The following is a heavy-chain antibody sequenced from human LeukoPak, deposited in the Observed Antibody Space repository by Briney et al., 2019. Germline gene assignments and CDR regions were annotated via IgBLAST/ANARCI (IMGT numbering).Heavy chain of an antibody. Sequence: SETLSLTCIVSGVSISSTTYYWGWIRQPPGKGLEWIGSIYYSGSTWYNPSLKSRLTVSADTSKNQFSLKLTSVTAADTAVYYCARDRACSNGVCSYFDYWGQGTVVTVSS. V-gene: IGHV4-39*01. J-gene: IGHJ4*02. CDR1: GVSISSTTYY. CDR3: ARDRACSNGVCSYFDY. D-gene: IGHD2-8*01. CDR2: IYYSGST.